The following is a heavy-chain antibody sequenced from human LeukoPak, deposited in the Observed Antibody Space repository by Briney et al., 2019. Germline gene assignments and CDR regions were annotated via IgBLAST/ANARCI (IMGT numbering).Heavy chain of an antibody. J-gene: IGHJ4*02. D-gene: IGHD3-22*01. Sequence: GGSLRLSCAASGFTFSSYSMNWVRQAPGKGLEWVSYISSSSSTIYYADSVKGRFTLSRDNAKNSLYLQMNSLRAEDTAVYYCARAYYDSSGYHYFDYWGQGTLVTVSS. CDR1: GFTFSSYS. CDR2: ISSSSSTI. V-gene: IGHV3-48*01. CDR3: ARAYYDSSGYHYFDY.